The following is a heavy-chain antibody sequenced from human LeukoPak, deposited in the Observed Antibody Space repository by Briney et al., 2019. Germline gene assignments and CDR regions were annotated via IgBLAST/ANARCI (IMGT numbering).Heavy chain of an antibody. D-gene: IGHD3-10*01. Sequence: SETLSLTCADSGGSISSGGYSWSWIRQPPGKGLEWIGYIYHSGSTYYNPSLKSRVTISVDRSKNQFSLKLSSVTAADTAVYYCVGSGSFSTYYFDYWGQGTLVTVSS. CDR2: IYHSGST. CDR1: GGSISSGGYS. V-gene: IGHV4-30-2*01. CDR3: VGSGSFSTYYFDY. J-gene: IGHJ4*02.